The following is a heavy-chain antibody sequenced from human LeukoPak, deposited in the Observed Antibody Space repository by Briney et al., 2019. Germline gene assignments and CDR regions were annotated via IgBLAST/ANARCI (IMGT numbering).Heavy chain of an antibody. V-gene: IGHV1-2*02. CDR3: ARDRAPLMGGGYVPYYYYGMDV. Sequence: ASVKVSCKASGYTFTDYYIHWVRQAPGQGLEYMGWINPNTGDTNYAQTFQGRVTLTRDTSIRTTYMELSRLISDDTAVYYCARDRAPLMGGGYVPYYYYGMDVWGQGTTVTVS. J-gene: IGHJ6*02. D-gene: IGHD5-12*01. CDR1: GYTFTDYY. CDR2: INPNTGDT.